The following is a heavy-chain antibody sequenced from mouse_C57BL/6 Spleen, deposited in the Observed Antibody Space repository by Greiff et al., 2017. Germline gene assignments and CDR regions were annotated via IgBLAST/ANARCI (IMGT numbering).Heavy chain of an antibody. Sequence: EVQLVESGGGLVQPGASMKLSCDASGFTFSNYWMNWVRQSPEQGLEWVAQIRLKSDNYATHYAESVKGRFTISRDDSTSSVYLPMNNLRAEDTGIYYCVPYDGVSFAYWGQGTLVTVSA. CDR1: GFTFSNYW. D-gene: IGHD2-12*01. CDR2: IRLKSDNYAT. CDR3: VPYDGVSFAY. V-gene: IGHV6-3*01. J-gene: IGHJ3*01.